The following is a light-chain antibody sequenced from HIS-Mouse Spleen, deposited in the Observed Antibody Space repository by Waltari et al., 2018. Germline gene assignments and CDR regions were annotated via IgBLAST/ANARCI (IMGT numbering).Light chain of an antibody. V-gene: IGLV3-10*01. J-gene: IGLJ2*01. Sequence: SYDLTQPPPVSVSPGQTARITCSGDSLPKKYAYWYQQKSGQATVLVIYEDSKRPSGIPERFSGSSSGTMATLTISGAQVEDEADYYCYSTDSSGNHRVFGGGTKLTVL. CDR3: YSTDSSGNHRV. CDR1: SLPKKY. CDR2: EDS.